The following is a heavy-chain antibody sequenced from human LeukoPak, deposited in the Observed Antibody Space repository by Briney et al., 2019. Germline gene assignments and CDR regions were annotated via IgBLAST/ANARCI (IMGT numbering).Heavy chain of an antibody. V-gene: IGHV3-15*01. CDR2: IKSRPDGGTI. Sequence: GGSLRLSCVGSGFTFSRYSMNWVRQAPGKELEWVGRIKSRPDGGTIDYAAHVKGRFTISRDDSKNTVYLQMNSLKTEDTAVYYCSTGGYYFDFWGQGTLVTVSS. CDR3: STGGYYFDF. CDR1: GFTFSRYS. J-gene: IGHJ4*02.